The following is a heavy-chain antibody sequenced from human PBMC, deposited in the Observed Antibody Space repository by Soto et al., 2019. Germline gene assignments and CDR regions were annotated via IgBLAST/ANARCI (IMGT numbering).Heavy chain of an antibody. V-gene: IGHV3-23*01. D-gene: IGHD2-8*01. J-gene: IGHJ6*02. Sequence: GGSLRLSCAASGFTFSSYAMSWVRQAPGKGLEWVSAISGSGGSTYYADSVKGRFTISRDNSKNTLYLQMNSLRAEDTAVYYCAKSRLQDLVLKADFHYGMDVWGQGTTVTVSS. CDR1: GFTFSSYA. CDR3: AKSRLQDLVLKADFHYGMDV. CDR2: ISGSGGST.